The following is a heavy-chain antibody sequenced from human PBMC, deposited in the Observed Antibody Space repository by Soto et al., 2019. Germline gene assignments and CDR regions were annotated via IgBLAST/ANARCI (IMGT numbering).Heavy chain of an antibody. CDR3: AKDQGSSWYEIDY. D-gene: IGHD6-13*01. CDR2: INRSGNT. Sequence: SETLSLTCAVYGESFSGYFWSWIRQPPGEGLEWIGEINRSGNTKYNPSLKSRVTISVDTSKNQFSLKLTSMTAADTAVYYCAKDQGSSWYEIDYWGQGTLVTVSS. CDR1: GESFSGYF. V-gene: IGHV4-34*01. J-gene: IGHJ4*02.